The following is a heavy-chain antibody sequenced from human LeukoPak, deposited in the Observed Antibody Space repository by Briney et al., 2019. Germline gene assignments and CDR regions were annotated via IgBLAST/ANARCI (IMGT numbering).Heavy chain of an antibody. D-gene: IGHD6-13*01. V-gene: IGHV3-33*05. Sequence: GGSLRLSCAASRFNFTNYGMHWVRQVPGKGPEWMAVISYDGSNKDYADSVKGRFTISRDNAKNSLYLQMNSLRAEDTAVYYCARYSSSGDYWGQGTLVTVSS. CDR3: ARYSSSGDY. CDR1: RFNFTNYG. J-gene: IGHJ4*02. CDR2: ISYDGSNK.